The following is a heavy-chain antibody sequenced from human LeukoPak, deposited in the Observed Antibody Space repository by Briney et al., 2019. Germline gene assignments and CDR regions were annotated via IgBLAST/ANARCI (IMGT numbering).Heavy chain of an antibody. CDR1: GGTFSSYA. J-gene: IGHJ6*03. V-gene: IGHV1-69*01. CDR2: IIPIFGTA. D-gene: IGHD3-3*01. Sequence: GSSVKVSCKASGGTFSSYAISWVRQAPGQGLEWMGGIIPIFGTANYAQKFQGRVTITADESTSTAYMELSSLRSEDTAVYYCARGRGSYYDFWSGYYTAQNYYYYYMDVWGKGTTVTVSS. CDR3: ARGRGSYYDFWSGYYTAQNYYYYYMDV.